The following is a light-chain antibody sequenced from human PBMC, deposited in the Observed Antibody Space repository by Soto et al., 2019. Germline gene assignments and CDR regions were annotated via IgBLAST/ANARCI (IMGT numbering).Light chain of an antibody. CDR3: QKYNSAPWT. V-gene: IGKV1-27*01. Sequence: DIKITKPQSSLLPPVEAKAPILSGPSQGIGNYLAWYQQKPGKVPKLLIYAASTLQSGVPSRFSGSGSGTDFTLTISSLQPEDVATYYCQKYNSAPWTFGQGTKVEIK. CDR1: QGIGNY. CDR2: AAS. J-gene: IGKJ1*01.